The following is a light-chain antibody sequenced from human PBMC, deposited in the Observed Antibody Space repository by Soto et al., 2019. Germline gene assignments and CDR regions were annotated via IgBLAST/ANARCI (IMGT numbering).Light chain of an antibody. V-gene: IGLV1-44*01. J-gene: IGLJ3*02. CDR2: TDY. Sequence: QSVLTQPPSASGTPGQRVTISCSGTSSNIGTYTVNWYQQLPGTAPKLLIYTDYQRPSGVPDRFSGSKSGTSASLAINGLHSEDEADYYCASWDDTLKGGVFGGGTKLTVL. CDR3: ASWDDTLKGGV. CDR1: SSNIGTYT.